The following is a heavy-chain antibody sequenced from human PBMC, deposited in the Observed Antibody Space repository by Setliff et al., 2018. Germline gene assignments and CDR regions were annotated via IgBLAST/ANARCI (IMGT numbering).Heavy chain of an antibody. Sequence: GGSLRLSCVASGFAISSCWMSWVRQAPGKGLEWVAVIWYDGSNKYYADSVKGRFTISRDNSKNTLYLQMNSLRAEDTAVYYCVRDRWKVMVNKGDDAFDLWGQGTMVTVSS. CDR1: GFAISSCW. J-gene: IGHJ3*01. CDR2: IWYDGSNK. CDR3: VRDRWKVMVNKGDDAFDL. D-gene: IGHD5-18*01. V-gene: IGHV3-33*08.